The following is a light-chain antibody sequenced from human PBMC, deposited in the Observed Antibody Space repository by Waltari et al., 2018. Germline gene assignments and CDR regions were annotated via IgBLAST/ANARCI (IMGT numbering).Light chain of an antibody. CDR1: QSIAGH. Sequence: EIQMTQTPSSLSPSVGDRVTLTCRASQSIAGHLNWFQQQPGRAPKLLIHTASSLQSGVPSRFSGSGSGTHFTLIISSLQPEDFATYFCQQTYITPYTFGQGTKLEIK. CDR2: TAS. CDR3: QQTYITPYT. V-gene: IGKV1-39*01. J-gene: IGKJ2*01.